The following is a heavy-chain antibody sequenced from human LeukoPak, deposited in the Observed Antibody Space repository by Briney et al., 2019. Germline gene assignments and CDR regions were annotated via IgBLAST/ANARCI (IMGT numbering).Heavy chain of an antibody. V-gene: IGHV4-59*12. CDR3: ASCSCSSTSCSRRNWFDP. CDR1: GGSISSYY. D-gene: IGHD2-2*01. Sequence: SETLSLTCTVSGGSISSYYWSWIRQSPGKGLEWIGYSGSTNYNPSLKSQVIISVDTSKNQFSLKLSSVTAADTAVYYCASCSCSSTSCSRRNWFDPWGQGTLVTVSS. J-gene: IGHJ5*02. CDR2: SGST.